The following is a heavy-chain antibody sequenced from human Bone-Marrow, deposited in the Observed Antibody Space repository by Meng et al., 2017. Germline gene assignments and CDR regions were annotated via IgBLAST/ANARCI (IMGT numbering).Heavy chain of an antibody. V-gene: IGHV3-30*03. CDR3: AREISMSVTAYYYGMDV. J-gene: IGHJ6*01. CDR2: ISYDGSNG. CDR1: GFTFSSYV. D-gene: IGHD3-9*01. Sequence: GESLKISCAASGFTFSSYVMHWVRQAPGKGLEWVTLISYDGSNGYYADSVKGRFTISRDNSKNTLYLQMNNLRDEDTAVYYCAREISMSVTAYYYGMDVWGQGTTVTGSS.